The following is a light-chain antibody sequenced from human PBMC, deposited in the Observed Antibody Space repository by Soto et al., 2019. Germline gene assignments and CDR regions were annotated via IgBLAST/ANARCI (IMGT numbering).Light chain of an antibody. J-gene: IGKJ2*01. Sequence: EVVLTQSPATLSLSPWERATLSCRASQNVRTFLDWYQQKPGQAPRLLIYDVSIRATGVPARFSGTGSETDFTLTISRLEPEDFAVYYCQQYGSSPPYTFGQGTKVDIK. CDR1: QNVRTF. CDR2: DVS. V-gene: IGKV3-20*01. CDR3: QQYGSSPPYT.